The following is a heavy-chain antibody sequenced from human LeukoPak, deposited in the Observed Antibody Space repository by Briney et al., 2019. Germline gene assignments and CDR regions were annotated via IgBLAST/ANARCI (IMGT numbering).Heavy chain of an antibody. CDR3: AKLPPGSSRYYMDV. CDR1: GFTFSSYW. J-gene: IGHJ6*03. CDR2: IKEDGSEK. D-gene: IGHD2-2*01. V-gene: IGHV3-7*01. Sequence: PGGSLRLSCAASGFTFSSYWMSWVRQAPGKGLEWVANIKEDGSEKYYVDSVRGRFTIARDNAKNSRFLQMNSLRVEDTAVYYCAKLPPGSSRYYMDVWGKGTTVTVPS.